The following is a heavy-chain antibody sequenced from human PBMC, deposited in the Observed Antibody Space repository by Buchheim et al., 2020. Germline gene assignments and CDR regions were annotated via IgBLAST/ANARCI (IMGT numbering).Heavy chain of an antibody. CDR3: ARDPRAVVVVAAGGGWYGMDV. CDR1: GYTFTGYY. V-gene: IGHV1-2*02. Sequence: QVQLVQSGAEVKKPGASVKVSCKASGYTFTGYYMHWVRQAPGQGLEWMGWINPNSGGTNYVQKFQGRVTMTRDTSISTAYMELSRLRSDDTAVYYCARDPRAVVVVAAGGGWYGMDVWGQGTT. D-gene: IGHD2-15*01. CDR2: INPNSGGT. J-gene: IGHJ6*02.